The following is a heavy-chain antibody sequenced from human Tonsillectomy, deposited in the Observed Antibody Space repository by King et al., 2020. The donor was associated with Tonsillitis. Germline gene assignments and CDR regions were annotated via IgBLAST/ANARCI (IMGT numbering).Heavy chain of an antibody. CDR1: GFTFSSYG. Sequence: VQLVESGGGVVQPGRSLRLSCAASGFTFSSYGMHWVRQAPGKGLEWVAVISYDGSNKYYAESVKGRFTISSDNSKNTLYLQMNSLRAEDTAVYYCAKEWHIVVVTARPPFEYWGQGTLVTVSS. D-gene: IGHD2-21*02. CDR2: ISYDGSNK. CDR3: AKEWHIVVVTARPPFEY. V-gene: IGHV3-30*18. J-gene: IGHJ4*02.